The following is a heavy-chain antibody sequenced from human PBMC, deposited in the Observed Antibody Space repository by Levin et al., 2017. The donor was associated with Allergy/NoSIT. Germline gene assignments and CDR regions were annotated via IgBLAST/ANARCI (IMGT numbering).Heavy chain of an antibody. Sequence: SETLSLTCAVSGYSISSGDYWGWVRQPPGRGLEYIGSVYHSGRTNYNPSLKSRVSILVDTSKNQFSLKLSSVTAADTAVYYCARARYSSCWYAYYFDNWGQGALVAVSS. CDR2: VYHSGRT. V-gene: IGHV4-38-2*01. J-gene: IGHJ4*02. D-gene: IGHD6-19*01. CDR3: ARARYSSCWYAYYFDN. CDR1: GYSISSGDY.